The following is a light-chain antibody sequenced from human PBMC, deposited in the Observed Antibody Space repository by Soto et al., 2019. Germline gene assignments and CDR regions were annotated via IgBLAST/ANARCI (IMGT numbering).Light chain of an antibody. CDR2: KVS. V-gene: IGLV2-14*01. Sequence: QSALAQPASVSGSPGQSVAISCTGTSSDVGAYNYVSWYQQHPGKAPKLLLSKVSNRPSGVSDRFSGSKSGNTASLTISGLQAEDEADYYCSSLTTSFTYVFGTGTKVTVL. J-gene: IGLJ1*01. CDR3: SSLTTSFTYV. CDR1: SSDVGAYNY.